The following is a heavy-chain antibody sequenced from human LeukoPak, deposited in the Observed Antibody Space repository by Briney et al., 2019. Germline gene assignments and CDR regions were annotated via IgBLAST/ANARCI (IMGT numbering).Heavy chain of an antibody. Sequence: PSETLSLTCTVSGASISSGGYYWSWIRQHPGKGLEWIGYIYYSGSTYYNPSLKSRVTISVDTSKNQFSLKLSSVTAADTAVYYCARRAYSYGDFDYWGQGTLVTVSS. V-gene: IGHV4-31*03. D-gene: IGHD5-18*01. CDR3: ARRAYSYGDFDY. CDR1: GASISSGGYY. CDR2: IYYSGST. J-gene: IGHJ4*02.